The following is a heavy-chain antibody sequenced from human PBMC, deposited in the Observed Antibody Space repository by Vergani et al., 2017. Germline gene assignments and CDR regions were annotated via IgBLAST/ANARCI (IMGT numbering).Heavy chain of an antibody. J-gene: IGHJ6*03. CDR3: ARVNTDTNGHLYYYYYMDV. CDR1: GGSFTSYH. Sequence: QVQLQQWGGGLLKPSETLSLTCVVNGGSFTSYHWTWIRQSPGEGLEWVGDIDHTGRPDYNPSLKSRLTMSVDKYRNQFSLTLNSVTATDTAIYFCARVNTDTNGHLYYYYYMDVWGQGTAVTVS. CDR2: IDHTGRP. V-gene: IGHV4-34*01. D-gene: IGHD2-8*01.